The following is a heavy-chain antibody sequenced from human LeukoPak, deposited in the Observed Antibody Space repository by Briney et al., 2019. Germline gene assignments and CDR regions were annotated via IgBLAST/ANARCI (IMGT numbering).Heavy chain of an antibody. CDR1: GGSISSGDYY. CDR2: IYTSGST. CDR3: ARWRYDILTGRGELCYFDY. Sequence: SETLSLTCTVSGGSISSGDYYWSWIRQPAGKGLEWIGRIYTSGSTNYNPSLKSRVTISVDTSKNQFSLKLSSVTAADTAVYYCARWRYDILTGRGELCYFDYWGQGTLVTVSS. V-gene: IGHV4-61*02. D-gene: IGHD3-9*01. J-gene: IGHJ4*02.